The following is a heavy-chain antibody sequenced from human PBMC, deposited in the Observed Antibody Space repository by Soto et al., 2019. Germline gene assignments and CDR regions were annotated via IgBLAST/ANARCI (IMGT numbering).Heavy chain of an antibody. Sequence: NPSETLSLTCAVSGYSISSGYYWGWIRQPPGKGLEWIGSIYHSGSTYYNPSLKSRVTISVDTSKNQFSLKLSSVTAADTAVYYCASTIVATMNDFDYWGQGTLVTVSS. D-gene: IGHD5-12*01. J-gene: IGHJ4*02. CDR1: GYSISSGYY. CDR3: ASTIVATMNDFDY. CDR2: IYHSGST. V-gene: IGHV4-38-2*01.